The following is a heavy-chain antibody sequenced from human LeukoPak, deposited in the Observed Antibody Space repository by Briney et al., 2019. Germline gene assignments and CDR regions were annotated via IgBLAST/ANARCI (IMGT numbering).Heavy chain of an antibody. J-gene: IGHJ4*02. CDR3: ARVFARGGEVSGSYYYY. D-gene: IGHD1-26*01. Sequence: SVKVSCKASGGTFSSYAISWVRQAPGQGFEWMGGIIPMFGTANYAQKFQGRVTITTEDSTSTVYMELSSLGSEDTAMYYCARVFARGGEVSGSYYYYWGQGTLVTVSS. CDR2: IIPMFGTA. V-gene: IGHV1-69*05. CDR1: GGTFSSYA.